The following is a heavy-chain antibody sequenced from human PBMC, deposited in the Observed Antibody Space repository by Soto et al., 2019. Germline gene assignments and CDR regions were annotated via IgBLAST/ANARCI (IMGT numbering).Heavy chain of an antibody. CDR2: IIPILGIA. D-gene: IGHD2-15*01. J-gene: IGHJ4*02. CDR1: GGTFSSYT. CDR3: ARDRGLGYCSGGSCRDY. V-gene: IGHV1-69*08. Sequence: QVQLVQSGAEVKKPGSSVKVSCTASGGTFSSYTISWVRQAPGQGLEWMGRIIPILGIANYAQKFQGRVTITADKSTSTAYMELSSLRSEDTAVYYCARDRGLGYCSGGSCRDYWGQGTLVTVSS.